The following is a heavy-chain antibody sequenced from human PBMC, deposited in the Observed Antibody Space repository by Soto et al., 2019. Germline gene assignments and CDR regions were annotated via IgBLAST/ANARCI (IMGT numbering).Heavy chain of an antibody. J-gene: IGHJ1*01. CDR1: GYAFTGYY. CDR3: ARDLQLATIVQFQYSPH. CDR2: INPNSGGT. Sequence: GSVKVCCTASGYAFTGYYMHGVRQATGQGLEWMGWINPNSGGTNYAQTFQGRVTMTRDTSISTAYMELSRLRSDDTAVCSCARDLQLATIVQFQYSPHRGRGTLLTVSS. D-gene: IGHD5-12*01. V-gene: IGHV1-2*02.